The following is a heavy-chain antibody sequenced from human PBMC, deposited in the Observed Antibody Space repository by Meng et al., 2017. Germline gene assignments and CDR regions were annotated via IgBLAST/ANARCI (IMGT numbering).Heavy chain of an antibody. V-gene: IGHV3-21*01. D-gene: IGHD5-24*01. J-gene: IGHJ3*02. CDR1: GFIFSDHS. CDR2: IGSSSDYI. CDR3: ARDSGWLQFLSAFDI. Sequence: GGSLRLSCAASGFIFSDHSMNWVRQAPGKGLEWVSSIGSSSDYIWYADSVKGRFTISRDNAKNSLYLQMNSLRAEDTAVYYCARDSGWLQFLSAFDIWGQGTMVTVSS.